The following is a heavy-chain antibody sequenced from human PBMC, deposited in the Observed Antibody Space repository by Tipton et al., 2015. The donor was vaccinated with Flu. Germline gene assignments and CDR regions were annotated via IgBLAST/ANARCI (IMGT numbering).Heavy chain of an antibody. CDR3: ARGPTYCGGACYYYFDP. V-gene: IGHV3-7*01. Sequence: QLVQSGGGLVQRGGSLRLSCAASGFTFSSNWMTWVRQAPGKGLEWVANINEDGSEKSYVDSVRGRFTISRDNAKNSLYLQVNGLRAEDTAVYYCARGPTYCGGACYYYFDPWGQGTLVTVSS. J-gene: IGHJ4*02. D-gene: IGHD2-21*01. CDR1: GFTFSSNW. CDR2: INEDGSEK.